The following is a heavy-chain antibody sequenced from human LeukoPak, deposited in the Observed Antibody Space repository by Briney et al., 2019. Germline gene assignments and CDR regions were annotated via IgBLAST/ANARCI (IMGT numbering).Heavy chain of an antibody. CDR3: ATEGSASQTIDY. Sequence: PSETLSLTCAVSGYSINSGYYWGWIRQPPGKGLEWIGSIYHSGSTYYNPSLKSRVTISVDTSKNQFSLRLSSVAAADTAVYYCATEGSASQTIDYWGQGTLVTVSS. CDR1: GYSINSGYY. D-gene: IGHD2-2*01. CDR2: IYHSGST. V-gene: IGHV4-38-2*02. J-gene: IGHJ4*02.